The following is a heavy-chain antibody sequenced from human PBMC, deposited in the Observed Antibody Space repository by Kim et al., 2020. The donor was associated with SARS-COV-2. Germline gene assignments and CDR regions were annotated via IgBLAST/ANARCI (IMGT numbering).Heavy chain of an antibody. Sequence: SETLSLTCTVSGYSVSSDYRWGWIRQPPGKGLEWIGTIYHSGSTYYNPSLKSRVTISVDTSKNQFSLKLSSVTAADTAVYYCARGYYYDTSGYPDAFDIWGQGTMVTVSS. CDR3: ARGYYYDTSGYPDAFDI. V-gene: IGHV4-38-2*02. CDR2: IYHSGST. J-gene: IGHJ3*02. CDR1: GYSVSSDYR. D-gene: IGHD3-22*01.